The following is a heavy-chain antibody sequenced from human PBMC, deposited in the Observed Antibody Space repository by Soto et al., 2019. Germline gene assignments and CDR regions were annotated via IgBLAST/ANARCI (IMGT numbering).Heavy chain of an antibody. J-gene: IGHJ4*02. V-gene: IGHV3-15*01. Sequence: GGSLRLSCAASGFTFSDAWMTWVRQAPGKGLEWVGRIKSQGEGGTTEYAAPVKGRFTISRDDSENTLYLQMNSLKSEDTAVYYCATLRSYSDYWGPGTLVTVSS. CDR2: IKSQGEGGTT. CDR1: GFTFSDAW. CDR3: ATLRSYSDY.